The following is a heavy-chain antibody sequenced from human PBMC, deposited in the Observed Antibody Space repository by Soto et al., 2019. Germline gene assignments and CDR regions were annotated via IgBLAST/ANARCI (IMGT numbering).Heavy chain of an antibody. CDR1: GDSMTKYY. J-gene: IGHJ4*02. D-gene: IGHD1-26*01. Sequence: QVQLQESGPGLVKPSETLSLTCTVSGDSMTKYYWSWIRQPAGKGLEWIGRIYTSGSTNYNPSLRSRVTMSIDTSNNHFSLKLKSVTAAATAMYYCARTVGAAYFFDFWGQGALVTVSS. CDR2: IYTSGST. CDR3: ARTVGAAYFFDF. V-gene: IGHV4-4*07.